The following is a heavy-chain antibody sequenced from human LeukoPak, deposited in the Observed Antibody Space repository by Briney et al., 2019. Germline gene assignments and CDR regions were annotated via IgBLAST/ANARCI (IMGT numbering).Heavy chain of an antibody. CDR3: ARALRYFDWLTPLPYYYYYYMDV. CDR2: ISYDGSNK. V-gene: IGHV3-30*01. J-gene: IGHJ6*03. Sequence: GGSLRLSCAASGFTFSSYAMHWVRQAPGKGLEWVAVISYDGSNKYYADSVEGRFTISRDNSKNTLYLQMNSLRAEDTAVYYCARALRYFDWLTPLPYYYYYYMDVWGKGTTVTVSS. CDR1: GFTFSSYA. D-gene: IGHD3-9*01.